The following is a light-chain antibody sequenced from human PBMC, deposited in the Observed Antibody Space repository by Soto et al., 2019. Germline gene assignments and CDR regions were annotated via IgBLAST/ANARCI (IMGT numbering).Light chain of an antibody. CDR2: GAS. CDR1: QSISTY. V-gene: IGKV1-39*01. Sequence: DIQMTQSPSSLSASVGDRVTITCRASQSISTYLNWYQQKPGKAPKLLIFGASSVQSGVPSRFSGSGSGTDYTLTISSLQPEDFATYYCQQSYRTPTFGQGTRLEIK. J-gene: IGKJ5*01. CDR3: QQSYRTPT.